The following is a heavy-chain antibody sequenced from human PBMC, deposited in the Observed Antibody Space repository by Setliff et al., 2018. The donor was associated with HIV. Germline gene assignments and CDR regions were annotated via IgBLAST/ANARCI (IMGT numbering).Heavy chain of an antibody. J-gene: IGHJ4*02. V-gene: IGHV4-59*11. Sequence: SETLSLTCTVSGASITSHYWSWIRQPPGRELEWIGYIYSTGSTNYNPSLQSRVAISMDASKNKVSLKVTSVTSADTAVYYCAKGAGFYGDDNFDYWGQGKLVTVSS. CDR1: GASITSHY. D-gene: IGHD4-17*01. CDR3: AKGAGFYGDDNFDY. CDR2: IYSTGST.